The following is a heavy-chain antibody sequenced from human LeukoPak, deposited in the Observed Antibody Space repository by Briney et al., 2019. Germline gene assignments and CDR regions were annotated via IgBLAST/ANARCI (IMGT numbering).Heavy chain of an antibody. CDR1: GLSFSSYD. CDR2: ISTSGSSI. J-gene: IGHJ1*01. V-gene: IGHV3-48*03. D-gene: IGHD6-13*01. Sequence: PGGSLRLSCAAAGLSFSSYDMYWVRQAPGKGLEWVAYISTSGSSIDYADSVKGRFTISRDNGKSSVFLQMNSLRVEDTAVYYCVPPAAGLHRIISTEYLQDWGQGTLVTVSS. CDR3: VPPAAGLHRIISTEYLQD.